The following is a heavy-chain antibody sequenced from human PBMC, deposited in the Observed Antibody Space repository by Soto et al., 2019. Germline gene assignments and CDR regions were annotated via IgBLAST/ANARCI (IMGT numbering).Heavy chain of an antibody. CDR2: IYPGESDT. Sequence: LGESLKISCKGSGYSFTSYWIGWVRQMPGKGLEWMGIIYPGESDTRYSPSFQGQVTISADKSISTAYLQWSSLKASDTAMYYCARPRDGHKGKNYYGMDVWGQGTTVTVSS. J-gene: IGHJ6*02. V-gene: IGHV5-51*01. CDR1: GYSFTSYW. CDR3: ARPRDGHKGKNYYGMDV.